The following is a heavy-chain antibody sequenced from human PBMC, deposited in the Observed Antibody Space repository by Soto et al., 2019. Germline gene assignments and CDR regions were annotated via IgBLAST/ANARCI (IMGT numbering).Heavy chain of an antibody. CDR2: INPNSGGT. D-gene: IGHD2-15*01. V-gene: IGHV1-2*04. CDR3: ARDVVSQRPGIPTY. J-gene: IGHJ4*02. CDR1: GYTFTGYY. Sequence: QVQLVQSGAEVKKPGASVKVSCKASGYTFTGYYMHWVRQAPGQGLEWMGWINPNSGGTNYAQKFQGWVTMTRDTSISTAYMELSRLRSVDTAVYYCARDVVSQRPGIPTYWGQGTLVTVSS.